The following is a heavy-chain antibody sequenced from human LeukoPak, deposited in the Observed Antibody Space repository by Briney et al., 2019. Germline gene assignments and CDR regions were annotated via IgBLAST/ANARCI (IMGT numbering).Heavy chain of an antibody. J-gene: IGHJ4*02. CDR3: ARGGSNWNYQYYFDY. CDR1: GYTFTGYY. CDR2: INPNSGGT. D-gene: IGHD1-7*01. Sequence: ASVKVSCKASGYTFTGYYMHWVRQAPGQGLEWMGWINPNSGGTNYAQKFQGRVTMTTDTSTTTAYMELRGLRSDDTAVYYCARGGSNWNYQYYFDYWGQGTLVTVSS. V-gene: IGHV1-2*02.